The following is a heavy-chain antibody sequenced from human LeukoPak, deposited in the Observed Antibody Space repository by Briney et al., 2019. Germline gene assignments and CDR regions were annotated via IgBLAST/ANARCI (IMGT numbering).Heavy chain of an antibody. V-gene: IGHV1-2*02. D-gene: IGHD3-10*01. J-gene: IGHJ3*02. CDR2: INPNSGGT. Sequence: GASVKVSCKASGYTFTGYYMHWVRQAPGQGFEWMGWINPNSGGTNYAQKFQGRVTMTRDTSISTAYMDVSSLRSDDTAVYYCARNLWFGESSDAFDMWGQGTMVTVSS. CDR3: ARNLWFGESSDAFDM. CDR1: GYTFTGYY.